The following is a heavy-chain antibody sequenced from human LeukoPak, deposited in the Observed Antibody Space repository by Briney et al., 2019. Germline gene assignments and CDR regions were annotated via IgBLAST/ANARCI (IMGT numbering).Heavy chain of an antibody. Sequence: GGSLRLSCAASGFTFSSYGMHWVRQAPGKGLEWVAVISYDGSNKYYADSVKGRFTISRDNSKNTLYLQNSLRAEDTAVYYCAKDQGEYYDILTGPPAFDPWGLGTLVTVSS. J-gene: IGHJ5*02. CDR2: ISYDGSNK. CDR3: AKDQGEYYDILTGPPAFDP. CDR1: GFTFSSYG. D-gene: IGHD3-9*01. V-gene: IGHV3-30*18.